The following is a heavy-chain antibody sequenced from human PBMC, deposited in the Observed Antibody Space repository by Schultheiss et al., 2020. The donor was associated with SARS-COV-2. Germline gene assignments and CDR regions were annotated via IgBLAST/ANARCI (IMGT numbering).Heavy chain of an antibody. CDR1: GGSISSGSYY. V-gene: IGHV4-61*02. CDR2: IYTSGST. CDR3: ARTPGGVVVITESGMDV. D-gene: IGHD3-22*01. J-gene: IGHJ6*02. Sequence: LRLSCTVSGGSISSGSYYWSWIRQPAGKGLEWIGRIYTSGSTNYNPSLKSRVTISVDTSKNQFSLQLNSVTPEDTAVYYCARTPGGVVVITESGMDVWGQGTTVTVSS.